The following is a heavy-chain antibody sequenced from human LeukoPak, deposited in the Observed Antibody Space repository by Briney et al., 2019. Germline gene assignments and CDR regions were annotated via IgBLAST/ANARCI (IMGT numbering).Heavy chain of an antibody. CDR3: ARLSDY. Sequence: SETLSLTCTVSGGAISSDNYYWGWIRQPPGKGLEWIGSINYSGTTYYNPSLKSRVSISVGTSRTQFSLRLSSVTAADTAAYYCARLSDYWGQGTLVTVSS. CDR2: INYSGTT. V-gene: IGHV4-39*01. J-gene: IGHJ4*02. CDR1: GGAISSDNYY.